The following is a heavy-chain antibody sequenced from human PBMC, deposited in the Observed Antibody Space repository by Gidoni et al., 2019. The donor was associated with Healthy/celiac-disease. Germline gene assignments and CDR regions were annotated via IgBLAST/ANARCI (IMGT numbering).Heavy chain of an antibody. V-gene: IGHV2-5*02. Sequence: QITLKESGPTLVKPTQTLTLTCTFSGFSLSTSGVGVGWIRQPPGKALEWLALIYWDDDKRYSPSLKSRLTITKDTSKNQVVLTMTNMDPVDTATYYCARPYCGGDCYSVYFDYWGQGTLVTVSS. J-gene: IGHJ4*02. CDR1: GFSLSTSGVG. CDR2: IYWDDDK. D-gene: IGHD2-21*02. CDR3: ARPYCGGDCYSVYFDY.